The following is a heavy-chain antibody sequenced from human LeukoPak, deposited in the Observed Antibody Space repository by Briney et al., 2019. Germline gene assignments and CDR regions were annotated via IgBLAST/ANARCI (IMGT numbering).Heavy chain of an antibody. CDR3: ARCVSDYYDGSGYYYYFDY. CDR2: ISAYNGNT. J-gene: IGHJ4*02. Sequence: ASVSVSSKASGYTFTSYGISWVRQAPGQGLEWMGWISAYNGNTNYAQKLQGRVTMTTDTSTSTAYIELRSLRSDDTAVYYCARCVSDYYDGSGYYYYFDYWGQGTLVTVSS. D-gene: IGHD3-22*01. V-gene: IGHV1-18*01. CDR1: GYTFTSYG.